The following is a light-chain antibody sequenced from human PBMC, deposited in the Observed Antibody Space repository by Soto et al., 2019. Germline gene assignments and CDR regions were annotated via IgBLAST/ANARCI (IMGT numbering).Light chain of an antibody. Sequence: INIPHYPSSLPDSVRGRRSIKNRASQDIDISLAWFQQRPGKAPKVLIYAGSGLVTGVPPTFSGSGSGTEFTLTISRVQPYDFATYFCQHYDTFSWTFGQGTKVDI. CDR1: QDIDIS. J-gene: IGKJ1*01. CDR2: AGS. CDR3: QHYDTFSWT. V-gene: IGKV1-16*01.